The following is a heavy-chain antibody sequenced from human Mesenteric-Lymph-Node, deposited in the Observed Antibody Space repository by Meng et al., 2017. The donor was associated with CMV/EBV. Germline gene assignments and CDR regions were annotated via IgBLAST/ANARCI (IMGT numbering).Heavy chain of an antibody. CDR1: ADSLAGHLY. V-gene: IGHV4-30-4*08. Sequence: SETLSLTCTVSADSLAGHLYWSWIRQPPGKGLEWIGYIFYSGSTYYNPSLKSRVTLSLDKTRNQFSLNLNSVTAADTAVYYCARSRDTTMVAYQYWGQGTLVTVSS. CDR3: ARSRDTTMVAYQY. CDR2: IFYSGST. D-gene: IGHD4/OR15-4a*01. J-gene: IGHJ4*02.